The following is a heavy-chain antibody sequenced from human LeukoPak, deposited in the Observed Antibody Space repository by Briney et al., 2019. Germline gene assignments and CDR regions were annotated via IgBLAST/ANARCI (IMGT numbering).Heavy chain of an antibody. J-gene: IGHJ4*02. CDR2: IYYSGST. V-gene: IGHV4-30-4*01. Sequence: SETLSLTCTVSGGTISSGDYYWSWIRQPPGKGLEWIGYIYYSGSTYYNPSLKSRVTISVDTSKNQFSLKLSSVTAADTGVYYCARDSSITIFGGGLFFFKDWGQGTLVTVSS. CDR3: ARDSSITIFGGGLFFFKD. CDR1: GGTISSGDYY. D-gene: IGHD3-3*01.